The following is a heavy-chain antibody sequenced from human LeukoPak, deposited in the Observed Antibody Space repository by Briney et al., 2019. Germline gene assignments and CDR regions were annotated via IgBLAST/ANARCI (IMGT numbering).Heavy chain of an antibody. V-gene: IGHV4-34*12. CDR3: ARAQHYDFWSGYYGYYYYGMDV. CDR2: IIHSGST. Sequence: SETLSLTCAVYGGSFSGYYWSWIRQPPGKGLEWIGEIIHSGSTNYNPSLKSRVTISVDTSKNQFSLKLSSVTAADTAVYYCARAQHYDFWSGYYGYYYYGMDVWGQGTTVTVSS. J-gene: IGHJ6*02. CDR1: GGSFSGYY. D-gene: IGHD3-3*01.